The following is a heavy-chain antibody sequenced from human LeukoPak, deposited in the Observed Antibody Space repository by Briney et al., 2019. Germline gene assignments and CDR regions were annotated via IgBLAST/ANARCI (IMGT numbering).Heavy chain of an antibody. J-gene: IGHJ4*02. CDR1: GDSLSSSNS. D-gene: IGHD6-13*01. CDR3: ARFKIAAARFDY. V-gene: IGHV4-4*02. Sequence: SGTLSLTCAVSGDSLSSSNSWSWVRQPPGKGLEGIGEIYHSEITNYNPSLTRRVAISADTSKIQFSLTLSSVTAAGTAVYYCARFKIAAARFDYWGQGTLVTVSS. CDR2: IYHSEIT.